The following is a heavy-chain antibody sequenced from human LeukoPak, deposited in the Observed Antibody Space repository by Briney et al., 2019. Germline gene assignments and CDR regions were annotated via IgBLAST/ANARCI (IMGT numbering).Heavy chain of an antibody. Sequence: GGSLRLSCAASGFTFSSYGMRWVRQAPGKGLEWVAVISYDGSNNYYADSVKGRFTISRDNSKNTLYLQMNSLRAEDTAVYYCAQDDSGPFYWGQGTLVTVSS. CDR3: AQDDSGPFY. V-gene: IGHV3-30*18. J-gene: IGHJ4*02. D-gene: IGHD1-26*01. CDR1: GFTFSSYG. CDR2: ISYDGSNN.